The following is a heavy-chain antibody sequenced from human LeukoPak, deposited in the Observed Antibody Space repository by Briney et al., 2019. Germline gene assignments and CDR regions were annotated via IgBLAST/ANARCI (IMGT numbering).Heavy chain of an antibody. CDR1: GYTFTSYA. CDR2: INTNTGNP. J-gene: IGHJ6*02. D-gene: IGHD3-10*01. CDR3: ARDRMVRGVISYGMDV. Sequence: ASVKVSCKASGYTFTSYAMNWVRQAPGQGLEWMGWINTNTGNPTYAQGFTGRFVFSLDTSVSTAYLQISSLKAEDTAVYYCARDRMVRGVISYGMDVWGQGTTVTVSS. V-gene: IGHV7-4-1*02.